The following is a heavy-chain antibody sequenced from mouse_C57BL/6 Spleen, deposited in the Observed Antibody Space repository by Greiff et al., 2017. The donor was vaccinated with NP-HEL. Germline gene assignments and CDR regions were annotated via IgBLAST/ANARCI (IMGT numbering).Heavy chain of an antibody. J-gene: IGHJ3*01. CDR2: IDPSDSYT. CDR3: ARWPITTVVATDAY. Sequence: QVQLQQPGAELVRPGTSVKLSCKASGYTFTSYWMHWVKQRPGQGLEWIGVIDPSDSYTKYNQKFKGKATLTVDTSSSTAYMQLSSLTSEDSAVYYCARWPITTVVATDAYWGQGTLVTVSA. V-gene: IGHV1-59*01. D-gene: IGHD1-1*01. CDR1: GYTFTSYW.